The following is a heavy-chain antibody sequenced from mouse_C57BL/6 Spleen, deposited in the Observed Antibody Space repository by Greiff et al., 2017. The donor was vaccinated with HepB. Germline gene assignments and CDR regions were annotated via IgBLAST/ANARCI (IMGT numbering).Heavy chain of an antibody. CDR3: ARDDYDEYYAMDY. J-gene: IGHJ4*01. CDR2: INPSSGYT. V-gene: IGHV1-4*01. Sequence: VQLQQSGAELARPGASVKMSCKASGYTFTSYTMHWVKQRPGQGLEWIGYINPSSGYTKYNQKFKDKATLTADKSSSTAYMQLSSLTSEDSAVYYCARDDYDEYYAMDYLGQGTSVTVSS. D-gene: IGHD2-4*01. CDR1: GYTFTSYT.